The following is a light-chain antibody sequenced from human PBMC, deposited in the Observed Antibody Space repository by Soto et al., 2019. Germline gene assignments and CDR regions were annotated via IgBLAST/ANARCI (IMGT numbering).Light chain of an antibody. CDR2: DAS. Sequence: ENVLTQSPATLSLSPGERATLSCRASQSVSNYVAWYQQKPGQAPRLLIYDASNRATGIPARFSGSGSGTDFTLTIRSLEPEAFAVYYCQQRSNWLFGPGTKVDIK. CDR3: QQRSNWL. CDR1: QSVSNY. V-gene: IGKV3-11*01. J-gene: IGKJ3*01.